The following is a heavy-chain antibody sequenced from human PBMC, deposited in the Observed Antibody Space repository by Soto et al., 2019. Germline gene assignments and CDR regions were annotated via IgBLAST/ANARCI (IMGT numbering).Heavy chain of an antibody. CDR1: GFSLITSGMC. V-gene: IGHV2-70*01. D-gene: IGHD3-16*01. CDR2: IDWDDDK. CDR3: ARARLGGVTNWFDP. J-gene: IGHJ5*02. Sequence: SGPTLVNPTQTLTLTCTFSGFSLITSGMCVSCIRQPPGKALEWLALIDWDDDKYYSTSLKTRLTISKDTSKNQVVLTMTNMDPVDTATYYCARARLGGVTNWFDPWGQGTLVTVSS.